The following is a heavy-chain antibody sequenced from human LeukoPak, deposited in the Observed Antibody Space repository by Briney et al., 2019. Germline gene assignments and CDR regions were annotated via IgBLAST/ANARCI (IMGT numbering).Heavy chain of an antibody. CDR3: ARDLRPVEELRHDAFDI. D-gene: IGHD1-26*01. V-gene: IGHV1-69*04. Sequence: SVKVSCKTSGYTFNDYYVHWVRQAPGQGLEWMGRIIPILGIANYAQKFQGRVTITADKSTSTAYMELSSLRSEDTAVYYCARDLRPVEELRHDAFDIWGQGTMVTVSS. J-gene: IGHJ3*02. CDR1: GYTFNDYY. CDR2: IIPILGIA.